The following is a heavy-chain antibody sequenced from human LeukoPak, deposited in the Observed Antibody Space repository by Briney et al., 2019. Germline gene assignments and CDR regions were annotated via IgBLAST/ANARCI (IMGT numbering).Heavy chain of an antibody. D-gene: IGHD2-2*01. CDR1: GGSISSYY. J-gene: IGHJ5*01. CDR3: ARAIRSSSVWFDS. Sequence: SETPSLTCTVSGGSISSYYWSWIRQPPGKGLEWIGYIFYSGSTNYNPSLKSRVTISVDTSKNQFSLKLSSVTAADTAVYYCARAIRSSSVWFDSWGQGTLVTVYS. V-gene: IGHV4-59*01. CDR2: IFYSGST.